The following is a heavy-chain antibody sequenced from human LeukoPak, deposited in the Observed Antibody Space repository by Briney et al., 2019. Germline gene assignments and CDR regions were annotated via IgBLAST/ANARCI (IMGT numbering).Heavy chain of an antibody. D-gene: IGHD3-22*01. J-gene: IGHJ4*02. V-gene: IGHV1-18*01. CDR1: GYTFTSYG. CDR2: ISAYNGNT. CDR3: ARDYYDSSGYYYVFALVRIFDY. Sequence: AAVKVSCQASGYTFTSYGISWVRQAPGQGLEWMGWISAYNGNTNHAQQLQGRVTMTTDTSTSTAYMELRSLRSDDTAVYYCARDYYDSSGYYYVFALVRIFDYWGQGTLVTVSS.